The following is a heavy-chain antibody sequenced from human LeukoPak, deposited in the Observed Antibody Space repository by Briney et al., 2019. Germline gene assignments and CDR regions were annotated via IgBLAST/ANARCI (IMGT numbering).Heavy chain of an antibody. Sequence: GGSLRLSCAASGLTFSSYAMSWVRQAPGKGLEWVSAISGSGGSTYYADSVKGRFTISRDNSKNTLYLQMNSLRAEDTAVYYCARAYCGGDCYSAGYNWFDPWGQGTLVTVSS. V-gene: IGHV3-23*01. D-gene: IGHD2-21*02. CDR3: ARAYCGGDCYSAGYNWFDP. J-gene: IGHJ5*02. CDR2: ISGSGGST. CDR1: GLTFSSYA.